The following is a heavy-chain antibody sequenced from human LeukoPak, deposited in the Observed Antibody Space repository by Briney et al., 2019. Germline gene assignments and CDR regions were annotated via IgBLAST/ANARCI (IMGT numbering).Heavy chain of an antibody. Sequence: GGSLRLSCAASGFTFSSYAMHWVRQAPGKGLEHVSAISSNGGSTYYANSVKGRFTISRDNSKNTLYLQMGSLRAEDMAVYYCARDRRGRGYSYGPLDYWGQGTLVTVSS. D-gene: IGHD5-18*01. CDR3: ARDRRGRGYSYGPLDY. J-gene: IGHJ4*02. CDR1: GFTFSSYA. V-gene: IGHV3-64*01. CDR2: ISSNGGST.